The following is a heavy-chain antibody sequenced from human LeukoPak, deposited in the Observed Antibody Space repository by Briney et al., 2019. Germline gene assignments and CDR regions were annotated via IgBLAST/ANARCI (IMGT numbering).Heavy chain of an antibody. J-gene: IGHJ4*02. CDR3: ARDLGEGVVPGANY. CDR2: ISSSSSYI. Sequence: GGSLRLSCAASGFTFSSYSMNWVRQAPGKGLEWVSSISSSSSYIYYADSAKGRFTISRDNAKNSLYLQMNSLRAEDTAVYYCARDLGEGVVPGANYWGQGTLVTVSS. V-gene: IGHV3-21*01. D-gene: IGHD2-2*01. CDR1: GFTFSSYS.